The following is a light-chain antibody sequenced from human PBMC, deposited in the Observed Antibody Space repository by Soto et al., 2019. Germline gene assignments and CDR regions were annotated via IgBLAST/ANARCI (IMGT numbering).Light chain of an antibody. CDR2: EVS. CDR3: TSKTSSTYVV. V-gene: IGLV2-14*01. Sequence: QSVLTQPASVSGSPGQSITISCTGTSSDVGGYNYVSWYQQHPGKAPKLMIYEVSNRPSGVSNRFSGSKSGNTASLTISGLQAEDEADYYCTSKTSSTYVVFGGGTQVTVL. CDR1: SSDVGGYNY. J-gene: IGLJ2*01.